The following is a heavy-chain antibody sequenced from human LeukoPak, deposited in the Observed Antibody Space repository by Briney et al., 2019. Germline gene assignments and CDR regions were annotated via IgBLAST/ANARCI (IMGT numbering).Heavy chain of an antibody. J-gene: IGHJ4*02. CDR3: ARGEGGYDSNFDF. V-gene: IGHV3-53*01. CDR1: GFTVSSNY. Sequence: PGTSLRLSCAASGFTVSSNYMSWVRQAPRKGLEWVSVIYSGGSTYYAESVRGRFTISRDNSKNTLYLQMNSLRAEDTAVYYCARGEGGYDSNFDFWGQGTLVTVSS. CDR2: IYSGGST. D-gene: IGHD5-12*01.